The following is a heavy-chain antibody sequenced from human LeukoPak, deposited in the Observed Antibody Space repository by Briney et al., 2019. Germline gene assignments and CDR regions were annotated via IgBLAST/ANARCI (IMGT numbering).Heavy chain of an antibody. CDR2: ITRSGTYI. Sequence: NPGGSLRLSCAASGFTFSNYNMNWVRQAPGKAMEWVSSITRSGTYIFYADSVKGRFTISRDNAKNSLYLQMDSLGPEDTAVYYCARDPYSGNYGNDYYYYMDVWGKGTTVTISS. D-gene: IGHD1-26*01. CDR1: GFTFSNYN. J-gene: IGHJ6*03. CDR3: ARDPYSGNYGNDYYYYMDV. V-gene: IGHV3-21*01.